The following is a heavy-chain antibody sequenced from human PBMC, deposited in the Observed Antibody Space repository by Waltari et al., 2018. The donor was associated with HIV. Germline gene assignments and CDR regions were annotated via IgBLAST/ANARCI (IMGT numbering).Heavy chain of an antibody. J-gene: IGHJ4*02. CDR3: ARNGDYAPAY. Sequence: QVHLVQSGAEVKKHGSSVKVSCRASGNTFRTYTISWVRQAPGQGLEWMGGITPIFKTTKYAQKFQGRVTLTADESTRTTYMELTSLRSDDTAMYYCARNGDYAPAYWGQGTLVTVSS. CDR2: ITPIFKTT. D-gene: IGHD4-17*01. V-gene: IGHV1-69*01. CDR1: GNTFRTYT.